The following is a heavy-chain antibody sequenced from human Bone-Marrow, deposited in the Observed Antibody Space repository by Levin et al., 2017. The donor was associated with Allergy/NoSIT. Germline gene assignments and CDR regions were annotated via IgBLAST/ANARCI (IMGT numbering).Heavy chain of an antibody. CDR1: GFTFTNYW. D-gene: IGHD3-10*01. J-gene: IGHJ4*02. CDR2: IKEDGSQQ. V-gene: IGHV3-7*01. Sequence: GGSLRLSCAVSGFTFTNYWMTWVRQAPGKGLEWVASIKEDGSQQSYMDSVKGRFTISRDNAKNSLYLQMNSLRAEDTAVYFCARGTRVPCFGDDYWGQETLVTVSS. CDR3: ARGTRVPCFGDDY.